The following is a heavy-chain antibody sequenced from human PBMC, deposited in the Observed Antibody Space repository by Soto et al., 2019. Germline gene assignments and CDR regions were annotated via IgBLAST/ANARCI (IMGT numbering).Heavy chain of an antibody. Sequence: WGSLRISCASSGFTFSSYAMNWVRQAPGKGLEWVSAISGSGGSPYYADSVKGRFTISRDNSKNTLYLQMNSLRAEDTAVYYCAQDHSSGWYPKYYFDYWGQGTMVTVSS. D-gene: IGHD6-19*01. J-gene: IGHJ4*02. CDR2: ISGSGGSP. CDR3: AQDHSSGWYPKYYFDY. CDR1: GFTFSSYA. V-gene: IGHV3-23*01.